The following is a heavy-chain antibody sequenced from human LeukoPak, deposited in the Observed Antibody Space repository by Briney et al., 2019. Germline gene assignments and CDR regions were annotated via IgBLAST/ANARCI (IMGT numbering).Heavy chain of an antibody. D-gene: IGHD2-2*02. CDR2: ISGSGGST. CDR1: GFTFSSYA. Sequence: SGGSLRLSCAASGFTFSSYAMSWVRQAPGKGLEWVSAISGSGGSTYYADSVKGRFTISRDNSKNTLYLQMNSLRAEDTAVYYCARGGCSSTSCYIDYWGQGTLVTVSS. V-gene: IGHV3-23*01. J-gene: IGHJ4*02. CDR3: ARGGCSSTSCYIDY.